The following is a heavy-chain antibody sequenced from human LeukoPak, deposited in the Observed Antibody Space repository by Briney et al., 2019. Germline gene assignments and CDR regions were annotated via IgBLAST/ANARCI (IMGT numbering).Heavy chain of an antibody. CDR3: ARVNLGGHSYYYMDV. CDR2: IYYSGST. J-gene: IGHJ6*03. V-gene: IGHV4-30-4*08. CDR1: GDSISSGDYC. Sequence: SETLSLTCTVSGDSISSGDYCWSWIRQPPGKGLEWIGYIYYSGSTYYDPSLKSRVTISVDTSKKQFSLQLTSVTAADTAVFYCARVNLGGHSYYYMDVWGKGTTVTVSS. D-gene: IGHD3-16*01.